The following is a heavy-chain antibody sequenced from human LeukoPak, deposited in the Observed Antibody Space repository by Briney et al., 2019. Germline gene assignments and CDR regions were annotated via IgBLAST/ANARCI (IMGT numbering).Heavy chain of an antibody. V-gene: IGHV4-39*01. Sequence: SETLSLTCTVSGGSINSSGYFWGWIRQPPGKGLEWIGNIYYSGSTYYNPSLRSRVTMSVDTSKNQFSLKLSSVTAADTAVYYCARRSAGRYYDSSGYSRFDPWGQGTLVTVSS. CDR1: GGSINSSGYF. CDR2: IYYSGST. CDR3: ARRSAGRYYDSSGYSRFDP. J-gene: IGHJ5*02. D-gene: IGHD3-22*01.